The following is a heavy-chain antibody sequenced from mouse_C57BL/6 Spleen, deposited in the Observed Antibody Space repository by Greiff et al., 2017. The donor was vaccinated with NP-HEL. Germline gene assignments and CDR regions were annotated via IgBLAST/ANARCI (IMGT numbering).Heavy chain of an antibody. V-gene: IGHV1-22*01. D-gene: IGHD1-1*01. Sequence: EVKLQQSGPELVKPGASVKMSCKASGYTFTDYHMHWVKQSHGKSLEWIGYINPNNGGTSYNQKFKGKATLTVNKSSSTAYMELRSLTSEDSAVYYCAREGYYGSSRYWYFDVWGTGTTVTVSS. CDR1: GYTFTDYH. J-gene: IGHJ1*03. CDR3: AREGYYGSSRYWYFDV. CDR2: INPNNGGT.